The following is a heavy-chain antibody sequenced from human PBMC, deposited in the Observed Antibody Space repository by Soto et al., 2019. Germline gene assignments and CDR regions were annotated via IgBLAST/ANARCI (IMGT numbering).Heavy chain of an antibody. D-gene: IGHD3-3*01. CDR3: ARHSLYGVVRNFDY. V-gene: IGHV3-23*01. Sequence: GGSLRLSCVASGFTFTSYAMSWVRQAPGKGLEGVSAMSGNAENTYYADSVKGRFTVSRDSSKNMLYLYLNSLRADDTAVYYCARHSLYGVVRNFDYWGQGTLGTVSS. CDR1: GFTFTSYA. J-gene: IGHJ4*02. CDR2: MSGNAENT.